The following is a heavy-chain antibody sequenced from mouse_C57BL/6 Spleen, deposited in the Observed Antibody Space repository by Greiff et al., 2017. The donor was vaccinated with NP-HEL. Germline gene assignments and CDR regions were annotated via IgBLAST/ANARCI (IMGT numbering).Heavy chain of an antibody. CDR2: IRNKANGYTT. CDR3: ARSSWAMDY. V-gene: IGHV7-3*01. J-gene: IGHJ4*01. CDR1: GFTFTDYY. Sequence: EVQRVESGGGLVQPGGSLSLSCAASGFTFTDYYMSWVRQPPGKALEWLGFIRNKANGYTTEYSASVKGRFTISRDNSQSILYLQMNALRAEDSATYYCARSSWAMDYWGQGTSVTVSS.